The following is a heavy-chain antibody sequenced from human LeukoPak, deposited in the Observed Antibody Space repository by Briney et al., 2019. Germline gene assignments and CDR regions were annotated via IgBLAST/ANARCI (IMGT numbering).Heavy chain of an antibody. Sequence: GASVKVSCKASGYTFTGYYMHWVRQAPGQGLEWMGWINPNSGGTNYAQKFQGRVTMTRDTSISTAYMELSRLRSDDTAVYYCARGEPGYCSGGSCWNWYFDLWGRGTLVTVSS. CDR2: INPNSGGT. V-gene: IGHV1-2*02. CDR1: GYTFTGYY. CDR3: ARGEPGYCSGGSCWNWYFDL. J-gene: IGHJ2*01. D-gene: IGHD2-15*01.